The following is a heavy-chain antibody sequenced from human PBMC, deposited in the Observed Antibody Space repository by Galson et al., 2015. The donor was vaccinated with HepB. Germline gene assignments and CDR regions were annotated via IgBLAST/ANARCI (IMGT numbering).Heavy chain of an antibody. CDR2: IIPIFGTA. Sequence: SVKVSCKASGGTFSSYAISWVRQAPGQGLEWMGGIIPIFGTANYAQKFQGGVTITADESTSTAYMELSSLRSEDTAVYYCASLSIVGATTPFDYWGQGTLVTVSS. D-gene: IGHD1-26*01. CDR1: GGTFSSYA. J-gene: IGHJ4*02. CDR3: ASLSIVGATTPFDY. V-gene: IGHV1-69*13.